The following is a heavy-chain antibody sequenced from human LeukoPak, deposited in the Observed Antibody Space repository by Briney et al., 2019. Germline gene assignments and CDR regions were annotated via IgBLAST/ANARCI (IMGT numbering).Heavy chain of an antibody. CDR1: GDTFSNNA. CDR3: ARVDRAYYGSGRNAYYMDV. J-gene: IGHJ6*03. D-gene: IGHD3-10*01. CDR2: IIPIFGTA. Sequence: ASVKVSCKASGDTFSNNAISWVRQAPGQGLEWMGAIIPIFGTANYAQKFQGRVTITADKSTSTAYMELSSLRSEDTAVYYCARVDRAYYGSGRNAYYMDVWGKGTTVTISS. V-gene: IGHV1-69*06.